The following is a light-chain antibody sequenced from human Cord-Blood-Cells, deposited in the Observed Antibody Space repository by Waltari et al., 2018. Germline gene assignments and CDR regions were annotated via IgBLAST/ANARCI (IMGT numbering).Light chain of an antibody. CDR3: SSYTSSSPPYV. CDR2: DVS. J-gene: IGLJ1*01. CDR1: SSDVGGYNY. Sequence: QSALTQPASVSGSPGQSITISCTGTSSDVGGYNYVSWYQQHPGNAPKLMIYDVSNRPSGVSNRFSGSKSGNTASLTISGLQAEDEADYYCSSYTSSSPPYVFGTGTKVTVL. V-gene: IGLV2-14*01.